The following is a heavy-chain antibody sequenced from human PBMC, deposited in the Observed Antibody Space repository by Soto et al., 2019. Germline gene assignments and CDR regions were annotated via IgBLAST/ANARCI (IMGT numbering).Heavy chain of an antibody. CDR3: ARGLDSSGYYVDY. CDR1: GGSISSGGYY. D-gene: IGHD3-22*01. J-gene: IGHJ4*02. V-gene: IGHV4-31*03. CDR2: IYYSGST. Sequence: KTSETLSLTCTVSGGSISSGGYYWSWIRQHPGKGLEWIGYIYYSGSTYYNPSLKSRVTISVDTSKNQFSLKLSSVTAADTAVYYCARGLDSSGYYVDYWGQGTLVTVSS.